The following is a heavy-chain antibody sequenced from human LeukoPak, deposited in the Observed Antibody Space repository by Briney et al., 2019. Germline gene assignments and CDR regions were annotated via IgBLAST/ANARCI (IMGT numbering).Heavy chain of an antibody. D-gene: IGHD3-9*01. Sequence: ASVKVSCKASGYTFTSYGISWVRQAPGQGLEWMGWISAYNGNTNYAQKLQGRVTMTTDTSTSTAYMELRSLGSDDTAVYYCARTGGYYDILTGYYDSGYFDYWGQGTLVTVSS. CDR3: ARTGGYYDILTGYYDSGYFDY. CDR1: GYTFTSYG. CDR2: ISAYNGNT. V-gene: IGHV1-18*01. J-gene: IGHJ4*02.